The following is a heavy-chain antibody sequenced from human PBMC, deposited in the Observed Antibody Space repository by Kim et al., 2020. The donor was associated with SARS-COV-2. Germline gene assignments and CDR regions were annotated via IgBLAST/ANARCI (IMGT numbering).Heavy chain of an antibody. D-gene: IGHD3-22*01. CDR3: ARGPHYYDSSGYPLFDY. Sequence: GGSLRLSCAASGFTFSSYDMHWVRQATGKGLEWVSAIGTAGDTYYPGSVKGRFTISRENAKNSLYLQMNSLRAGDTAVYYCARGPHYYDSSGYPLFDYWGQGTLVTVSS. CDR1: GFTFSSYD. J-gene: IGHJ4*02. CDR2: IGTAGDT. V-gene: IGHV3-13*04.